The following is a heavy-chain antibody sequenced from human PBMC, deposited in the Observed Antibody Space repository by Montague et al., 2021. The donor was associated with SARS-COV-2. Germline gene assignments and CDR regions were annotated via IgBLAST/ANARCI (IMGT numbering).Heavy chain of an antibody. D-gene: IGHD1-26*01. V-gene: IGHV4-59*08. Sequence: SETLSLTCTISGGSINSYYWSWIRQPPGKGLEWIGYIYYSGNTDYNPSLKRRVTISVDTSKNQFSLKLRSVTAADTAVYYCARQGVRGSYSFDYWGQGTLVTASS. CDR2: IYYSGNT. CDR3: ARQGVRGSYSFDY. J-gene: IGHJ4*02. CDR1: GGSINSYY.